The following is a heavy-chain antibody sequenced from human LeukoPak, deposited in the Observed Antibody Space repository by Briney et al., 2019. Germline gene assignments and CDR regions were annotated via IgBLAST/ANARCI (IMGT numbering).Heavy chain of an antibody. CDR1: GYTFTSYG. Sequence: ASVKVSCKASGYTFTSYGISWVRQAPGQGLEWMGWISAYNGNTNYAQKLRGRVTMTTDTSTSTAYMELRSLRSDDTAVYYCARGLGYCSGGSCYGEPDYYGMDVWGQGTTVTVSS. D-gene: IGHD2-15*01. V-gene: IGHV1-18*01. J-gene: IGHJ6*02. CDR2: ISAYNGNT. CDR3: ARGLGYCSGGSCYGEPDYYGMDV.